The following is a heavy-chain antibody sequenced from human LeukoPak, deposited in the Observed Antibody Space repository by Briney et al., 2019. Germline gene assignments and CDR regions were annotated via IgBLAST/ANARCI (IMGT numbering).Heavy chain of an antibody. CDR3: ASERFGELLFIFDY. Sequence: PGRSLRLSCAASGFTFSSYAMHWVRQAPGKGLEWVAVISYDGSNKYYADSVKGRFTISRDNSKYTLYLQMNSLRAEDTAVYYCASERFGELLFIFDYWGQGTLVTVSS. CDR1: GFTFSSYA. D-gene: IGHD3-10*01. V-gene: IGHV3-30-3*01. J-gene: IGHJ4*02. CDR2: ISYDGSNK.